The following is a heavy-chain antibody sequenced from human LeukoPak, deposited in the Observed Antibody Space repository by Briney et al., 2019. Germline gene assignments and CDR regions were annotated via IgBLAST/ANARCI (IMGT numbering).Heavy chain of an antibody. J-gene: IGHJ5*02. CDR2: INPNSGDT. Sequence: ASVKVSCKASGYTFTDCYVYWVRQAPGQGLEWMGWINPNSGDTNYAQKFQGRVTMTRDTSISTAYMELSSLRSDDTAMYYCARMWSTATSGWNWFDPWGQGTLVTVSS. CDR3: ARMWSTATSGWNWFDP. CDR1: GYTFTDCY. D-gene: IGHD6-13*01. V-gene: IGHV1-2*02.